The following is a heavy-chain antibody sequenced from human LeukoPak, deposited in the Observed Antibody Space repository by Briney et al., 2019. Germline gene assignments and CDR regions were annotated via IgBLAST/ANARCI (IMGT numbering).Heavy chain of an antibody. J-gene: IGHJ4*02. CDR3: KRRNGWYLY. D-gene: IGHD6-19*01. V-gene: IGHV4-59*01. CDR1: GGPNSGYY. CDR2: IYYSGST. Sequence: PSETLSLICTVSGGPNSGYYTSWVRQPPGKGLEWIGYIYYSGSTNYNPSLKSRVTISVDTSKNQVSLKLTSVTAADTAVYYCKRRNGWYLYWGEGWLVTGSS.